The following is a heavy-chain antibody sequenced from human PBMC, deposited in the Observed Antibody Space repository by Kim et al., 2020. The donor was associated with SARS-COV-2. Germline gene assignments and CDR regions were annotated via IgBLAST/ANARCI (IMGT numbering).Heavy chain of an antibody. J-gene: IGHJ6*02. D-gene: IGHD3-9*01. CDR1: GGSISSYY. Sequence: SETLSLTCTVSGGSISSYYWSWIRQPPGKGLEWIGYIYYSGSTNYNPSLKSRVTISVDTSKNQFSLKLSSVTAADTAVYYCARDPGGPYYDILTGYYTGSYYYYGMDVWGQGTTVTVSS. V-gene: IGHV4-59*13. CDR2: IYYSGST. CDR3: ARDPGGPYYDILTGYYTGSYYYYGMDV.